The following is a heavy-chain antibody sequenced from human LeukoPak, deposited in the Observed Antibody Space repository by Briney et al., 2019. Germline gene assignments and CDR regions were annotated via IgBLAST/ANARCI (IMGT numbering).Heavy chain of an antibody. V-gene: IGHV4-34*01. Sequence: NPSETLPLTCAVYGGSFSGYYWSWIRQPPGKGLEWIGEINHSGSTNYNPSLKSRVTISVDTSKNQFSLKLSSVTAADTAVYYCARARMNYDILTGYFDYWGQGTLVTVSS. D-gene: IGHD3-9*01. J-gene: IGHJ4*02. CDR2: INHSGST. CDR1: GGSFSGYY. CDR3: ARARMNYDILTGYFDY.